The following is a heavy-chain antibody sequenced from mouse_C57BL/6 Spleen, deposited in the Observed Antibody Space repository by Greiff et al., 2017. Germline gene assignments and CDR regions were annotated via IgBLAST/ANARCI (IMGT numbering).Heavy chain of an antibody. CDR2: IHPNSGST. J-gene: IGHJ2*01. D-gene: IGHD1-1*01. Sequence: VQLQQSGAELVKPGASVKLSCKASGYTFTSYWMHWVKQRPGQGLEWIGMIHPNSGSTNYNEKFKSKATLTVDKSSSTAYMQLSSLTSEDSAVYYCARYYGSEGHYFDYWGQGTTLTVSS. V-gene: IGHV1-64*01. CDR1: GYTFTSYW. CDR3: ARYYGSEGHYFDY.